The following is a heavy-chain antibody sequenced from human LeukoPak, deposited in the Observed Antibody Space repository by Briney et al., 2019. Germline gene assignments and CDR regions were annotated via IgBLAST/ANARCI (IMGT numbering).Heavy chain of an antibody. CDR1: GYTLTELS. CDR3: ATALLRYFDFRYDY. CDR2: FDPEDGET. V-gene: IGHV1-24*01. J-gene: IGHJ4*02. Sequence: ASVKVSCKVSGYTLTELSMHSVRQAPGKGLEWMGGFDPEDGETIYAQKFQGRVTMTEDTSTDTAYMELSSLRSEDTAVYYCATALLRYFDFRYDYWGQGTLVTVSS. D-gene: IGHD3-9*01.